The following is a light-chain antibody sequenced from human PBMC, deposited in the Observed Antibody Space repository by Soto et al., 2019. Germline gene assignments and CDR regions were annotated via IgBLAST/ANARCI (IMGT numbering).Light chain of an antibody. Sequence: EIVLTQSPGTLSLSPGDRATLSCRASQSVTRNSLAWFQQIPGQAPRLLIFGAYNRATGIPDRFSGSGSGTDFTLTISRLEPEDFAVYYCKQYTGLPRTFGQGTKVDIK. V-gene: IGKV3-20*01. CDR3: KQYTGLPRT. CDR2: GAY. J-gene: IGKJ1*01. CDR1: QSVTRNS.